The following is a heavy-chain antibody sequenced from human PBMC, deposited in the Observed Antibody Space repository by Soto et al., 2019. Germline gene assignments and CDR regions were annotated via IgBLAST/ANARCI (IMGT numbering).Heavy chain of an antibody. D-gene: IGHD3-10*01. J-gene: IGHJ6*02. CDR2: IYYSGNT. Sequence: PSETLSLTCDVSGASISSYYWSWIRQPPGKGLEWIGYIYYSGNTNYNPSLKSRVTMSVDTSKNQFSLNLTSVTAADTAVYFCARASYGSGNYYAPYSFYAMDVWGHGTTVTVSS. V-gene: IGHV4-59*01. CDR1: GASISSYY. CDR3: ARASYGSGNYYAPYSFYAMDV.